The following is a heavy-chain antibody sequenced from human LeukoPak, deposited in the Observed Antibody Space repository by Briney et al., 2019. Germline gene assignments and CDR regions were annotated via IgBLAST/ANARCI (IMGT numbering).Heavy chain of an antibody. D-gene: IGHD3-22*01. Sequence: SVKVSCKASGGTFSSYAISWVRQAPGQGLEWMGGIIPIFGTANYAQKFQGRVTTTTDESTSTAYMELSSLRSEDTAVYYCARGYYDSSGYYYFDYWGQGTPVTVSS. CDR1: GGTFSSYA. CDR3: ARGYYDSSGYYYFDY. J-gene: IGHJ4*02. V-gene: IGHV1-69*05. CDR2: IIPIFGTA.